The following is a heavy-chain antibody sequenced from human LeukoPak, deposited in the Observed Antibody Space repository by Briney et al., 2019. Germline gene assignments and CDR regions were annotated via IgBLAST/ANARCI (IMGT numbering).Heavy chain of an antibody. J-gene: IGHJ4*02. D-gene: IGHD3-3*01. V-gene: IGHV3-23*01. CDR1: GFTFATYA. Sequence: GGSLRLSCAASGFTFATYAMSWVRQAPGRGLEWVSTISGSGGSSYYADSVKGRFTISRDNSKNTLYLQMNSLRVEDTAVYYCAKAHYHLWRGQGDNSFEYWAQGTLVTVSS. CDR3: AKAHYHLWRGQGDNSFEY. CDR2: ISGSGGSS.